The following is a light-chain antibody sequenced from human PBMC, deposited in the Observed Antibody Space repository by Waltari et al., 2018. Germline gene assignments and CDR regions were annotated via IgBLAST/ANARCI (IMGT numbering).Light chain of an antibody. Sequence: QSVLTQPPSASGTPGQRVTISCSGSSSNIGSSYVFWYQQVPGTAPKLLIYGINQRPSGVPDRFSGSKSGTSASLAISGLRSEDEADYYCEAWDDSLSVLVFGGGTKVTVL. CDR2: GIN. CDR1: SSNIGSSY. V-gene: IGLV1-47*01. J-gene: IGLJ3*02. CDR3: EAWDDSLSVLV.